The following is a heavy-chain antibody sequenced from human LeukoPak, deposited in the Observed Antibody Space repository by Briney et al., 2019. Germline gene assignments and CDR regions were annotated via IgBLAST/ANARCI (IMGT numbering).Heavy chain of an antibody. CDR1: GGSISSYY. D-gene: IGHD6-19*01. V-gene: IGHV4-59*08. J-gene: IGHJ2*01. CDR3: ARRLTSSAWYFDL. Sequence: SETLSLTCTVSGGSISSYYWSWIRQPPGKGLEWIGYIYYSGSTNYNPSLKSRVTISVDTSKNQFSLKLSSVTAADTAVYYCARRLTSSAWYFDLRGRGTLVTVSS. CDR2: IYYSGST.